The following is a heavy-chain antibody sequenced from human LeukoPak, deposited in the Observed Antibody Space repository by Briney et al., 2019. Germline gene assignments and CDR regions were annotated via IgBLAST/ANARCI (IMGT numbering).Heavy chain of an antibody. Sequence: GESLKISCKGSGYSFTSYWIGWVRQMPGKGLEWMGIIYPGDSDTRYGPSFQGQVTISADKSISTAYLQWSSLKASDTAMYYCARYRNYDFWSGYHIYWYFDLWGRGTLVTVSS. D-gene: IGHD3-3*01. CDR3: ARYRNYDFWSGYHIYWYFDL. J-gene: IGHJ2*01. CDR2: IYPGDSDT. V-gene: IGHV5-51*01. CDR1: GYSFTSYW.